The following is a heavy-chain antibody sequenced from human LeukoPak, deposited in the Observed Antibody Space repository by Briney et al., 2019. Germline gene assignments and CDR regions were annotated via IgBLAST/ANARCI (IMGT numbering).Heavy chain of an antibody. V-gene: IGHV4-4*02. CDR3: ARGTTQTAFDI. CDR1: GGSISSSNW. CDR2: IYYSGTT. D-gene: IGHD1/OR15-1a*01. Sequence: SETLSLTCAVSGGSISSSNWWSLVRQPPGKGLELVGSIYYSGTTYYNPSLKSRVTISVDTSKNQFSLKLSSVTAADTAVYYCARGTTQTAFDIWGQGTMVTVSS. J-gene: IGHJ3*02.